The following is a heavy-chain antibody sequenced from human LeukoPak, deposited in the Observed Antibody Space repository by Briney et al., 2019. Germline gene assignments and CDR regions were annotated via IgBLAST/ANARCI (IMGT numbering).Heavy chain of an antibody. CDR1: GDSINGFY. J-gene: IGHJ6*04. V-gene: IGHV4-4*07. CDR3: ASTTRIAALDV. Sequence: PSETLSLTCTVSGDSINGFYWSWIRQAAGKGLEWIGHIYTSGSTNYNPSLRSRVTMSVDMSKNQFSLKLRSVTAADTAVYYCASTTRIAALDVWGKGTTVTVSS. CDR2: IYTSGST. D-gene: IGHD6-6*01.